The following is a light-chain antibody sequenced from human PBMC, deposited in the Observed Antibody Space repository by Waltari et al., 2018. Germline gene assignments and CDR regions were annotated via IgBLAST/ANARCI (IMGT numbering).Light chain of an antibody. Sequence: QAVVTQEPSLSVSPGGTVTLTCALTSCSGSTDHYVSWTHQSPGQAPRTLIYSTDTPSVGVPSRFSGSILGKKAALTITGAQADDESDYFCLLHMGSAIAFGGGTKLTVL. CDR3: LLHMGSAIA. V-gene: IGLV8-61*01. CDR1: SCSGSTDHY. J-gene: IGLJ3*02. CDR2: STD.